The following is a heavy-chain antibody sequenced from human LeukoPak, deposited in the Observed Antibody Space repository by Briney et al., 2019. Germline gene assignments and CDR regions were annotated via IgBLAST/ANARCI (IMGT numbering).Heavy chain of an antibody. CDR2: IKSKTDGGTT. Sequence: GGSLRLSCAASGFAFSNAWMSWVRQAPGKGLEWVGRIKSKTDGGTTDYAAPVKGRFTISRDDSKNTLYLQMNSLKTEDTAVYYCTTDVLEAVAGKFDYWGQGTLVTVSS. CDR3: TTDVLEAVAGKFDY. V-gene: IGHV3-15*01. CDR1: GFAFSNAW. D-gene: IGHD6-19*01. J-gene: IGHJ4*02.